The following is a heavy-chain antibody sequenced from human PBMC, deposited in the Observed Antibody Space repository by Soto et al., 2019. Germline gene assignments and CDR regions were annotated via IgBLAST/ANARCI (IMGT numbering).Heavy chain of an antibody. CDR3: AHSSGMTRGEMEPNDY. CDR1: GFSLSTSGVG. V-gene: IGHV2-5*02. J-gene: IGHJ4*02. D-gene: IGHD1-20*01. Sequence: QITLKESGPTLVNPTQTLTLTCTFSGFSLSTSGVGVGXXXXXXXKALEWLALIYWDDDKRYSPSLKSRLTISKDXSKNQVXLTMTNMXXXDTATYYCAHSSGMTRGEMEPNDYWGQGTLVTVSS. CDR2: IYWDDDK.